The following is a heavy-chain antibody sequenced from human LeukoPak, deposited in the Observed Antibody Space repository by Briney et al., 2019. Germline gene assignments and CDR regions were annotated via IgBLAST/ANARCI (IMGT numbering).Heavy chain of an antibody. CDR2: IYTSGST. V-gene: IGHV4-4*07. CDR1: GGSISSYY. Sequence: SETLSLTCTVSGGSISSYYWSWIRQPAGKGLEWIGRIYTSGSTDYNPSLKSRVTMSVDTSKNQFSLKLSSVTAADTAVYYCARDLGYCSSTSCRYYYYYYMDVWGKGTTVTVSS. D-gene: IGHD2-2*01. J-gene: IGHJ6*03. CDR3: ARDLGYCSSTSCRYYYYYYMDV.